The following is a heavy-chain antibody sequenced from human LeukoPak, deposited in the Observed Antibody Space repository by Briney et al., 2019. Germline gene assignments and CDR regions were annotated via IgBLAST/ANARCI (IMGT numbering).Heavy chain of an antibody. CDR3: ARARGYFDL. CDR1: GDSVSSSNAA. Sequence: SQTLSLTCAISGDSVSSSNAAWDWIRQSPSRGLEWLGRTFYRSKWYNDYAVSVESRISINPDTSKNQFSLHLNSVTPEDTAVYYCARARGYFDLWGRGTLVTVSS. J-gene: IGHJ2*01. CDR2: TFYRSKWYN. V-gene: IGHV6-1*01.